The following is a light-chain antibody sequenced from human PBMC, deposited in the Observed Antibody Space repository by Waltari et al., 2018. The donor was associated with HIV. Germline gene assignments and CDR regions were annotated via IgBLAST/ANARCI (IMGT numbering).Light chain of an antibody. V-gene: IGLV3-21*04. CDR2: DDN. CDR1: NIGSKS. Sequence: SYVLTQPPSVSVDPGETARITCGGTNIGSKSVQWYQQKPGQAPVLVIDDDNDRPSGLPERFSGSSSGNTATLTISRVEAGDEADYYCQVWDTTTDQWVFGGGTELAVL. CDR3: QVWDTTTDQWV. J-gene: IGLJ3*02.